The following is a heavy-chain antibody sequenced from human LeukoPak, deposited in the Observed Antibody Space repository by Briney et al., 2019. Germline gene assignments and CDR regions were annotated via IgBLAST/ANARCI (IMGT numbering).Heavy chain of an antibody. CDR1: GYTFSTYS. J-gene: IGHJ4*02. CDR2: IKQDGSEK. CDR3: ARHIGTYYDY. D-gene: IGHD5-12*01. V-gene: IGHV3-7*01. Sequence: PGGSLRLSCAASGYTFSTYSINWLRQAPGKGLEWVANIKQDGSEKYYVDSVKAPYTISRDNAKNSLYLQMNSLRAEDTAVYYCARHIGTYYDYWGQGTLVTVSS.